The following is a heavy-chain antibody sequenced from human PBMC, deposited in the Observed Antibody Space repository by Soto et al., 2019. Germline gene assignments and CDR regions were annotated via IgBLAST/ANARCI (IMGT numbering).Heavy chain of an antibody. Sequence: SVKISGKASGFTFSNSAVQWVRQPRGQRLEWMGWIVVGSGQPNLAQKFQDRVTLTRDMSTGTAYMELSSLRSEDTAVYYCAADVIAVGGDFEYWGQETQVTVSS. J-gene: IGHJ4*02. CDR2: IVVGSGQP. D-gene: IGHD6-19*01. CDR1: GFTFSNSA. V-gene: IGHV1-58*01. CDR3: AADVIAVGGDFEY.